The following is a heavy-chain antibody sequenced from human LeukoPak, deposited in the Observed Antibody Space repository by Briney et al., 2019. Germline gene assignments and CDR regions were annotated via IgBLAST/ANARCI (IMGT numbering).Heavy chain of an antibody. D-gene: IGHD2-21*02. CDR2: IRSKANSYAT. CDR3: TSELDYVAVTALPDY. CDR1: GFTFSGSA. Sequence: GGSLRLSCAASGFTFSGSAMHWVRQASGKGLEWVGRIRSKANSYATAYAASVKGRFTISRDGSKNTAYLQMNSLKTEDTAVYYCTSELDYVAVTALPDYWGQGTLVTVSS. V-gene: IGHV3-73*01. J-gene: IGHJ4*02.